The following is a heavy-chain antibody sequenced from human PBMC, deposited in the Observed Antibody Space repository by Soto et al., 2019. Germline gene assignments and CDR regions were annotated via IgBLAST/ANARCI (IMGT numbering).Heavy chain of an antibody. D-gene: IGHD5-18*01. Sequence: GASVKVSCKASGGTFSSYAISWVRQAPGQGLEWMGGIIPIFGTANYAQKFQGRVTITADESTSTAYMELSSLRSEDTAVYYCARGGPTDTAMAYLFDYWGQGTLVNVSS. CDR2: IIPIFGTA. CDR3: ARGGPTDTAMAYLFDY. CDR1: GGTFSSYA. V-gene: IGHV1-69*13. J-gene: IGHJ4*02.